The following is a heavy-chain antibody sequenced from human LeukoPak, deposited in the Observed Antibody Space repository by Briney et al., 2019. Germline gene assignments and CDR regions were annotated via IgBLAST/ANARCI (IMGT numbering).Heavy chain of an antibody. D-gene: IGHD4-11*01. CDR3: ARGIGASNTVCDY. CDR2: TWYDGNNE. CDR1: GFTFSSYA. J-gene: IGHJ4*02. V-gene: IGHV3-33*01. Sequence: GGSLRLSCAASGFTFSSYAMHWVRQAPGKGLEWVALTWYDGNNEYYADSVKGRFTISRDNSKNMLYLQMNSLRAEDTAVYYCARGIGASNTVCDYWGQGTLVTVSS.